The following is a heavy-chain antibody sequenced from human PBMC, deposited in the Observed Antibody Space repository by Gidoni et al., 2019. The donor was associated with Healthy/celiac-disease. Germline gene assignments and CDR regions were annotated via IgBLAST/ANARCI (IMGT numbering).Heavy chain of an antibody. V-gene: IGHV3-9*01. CDR3: AKNVISSTGTLWFGELLAYFDY. CDR1: GFTFDDYA. J-gene: IGHJ4*02. Sequence: EVQLVESGGGLVQPGRSLRISCAASGFTFDDYALHWVRQAPGKGLEWVSGISWNSGSIGYADSVKGRFTISRDNAKNSLYLQMNSLRAEDTALYYCAKNVISSTGTLWFGELLAYFDYWGQGTLVTVSS. D-gene: IGHD3-10*01. CDR2: ISWNSGSI.